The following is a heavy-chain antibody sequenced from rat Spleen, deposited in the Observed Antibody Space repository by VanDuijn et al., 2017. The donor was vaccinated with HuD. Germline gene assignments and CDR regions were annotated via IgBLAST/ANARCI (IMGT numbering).Heavy chain of an antibody. D-gene: IGHD4-3*01. J-gene: IGHJ2*01. V-gene: IGHV5-29*01. CDR3: ARGVADY. CDR1: GFIFSDYA. CDR2: ISYDGRST. Sequence: EVQLVESGGGLVQPSRSLKLSCAASGFIFSDYAMGWVRQGPTKGLEWVALISYDGRSTYYRDSVQGRFTISRDNAKNTLYLQMDSLRSEDTAIYYCARGVADYWGQGVMVTVSS.